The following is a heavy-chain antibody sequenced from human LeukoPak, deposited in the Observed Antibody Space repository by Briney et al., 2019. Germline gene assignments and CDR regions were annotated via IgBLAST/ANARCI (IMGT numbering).Heavy chain of an antibody. D-gene: IGHD6-13*01. CDR2: IYHSGST. CDR1: GYSISSGYY. Sequence: SETLSLTCTVSGYSISSGYYWGWIRQPPGKGLEWIGSIYHSGSTYYNPSLKSRVTISVDTSKNQFSLKLNSVTAADTAFYYCARLTYSNNWYFRRGLDNWFDPWGQGTLVTVSS. CDR3: ARLTYSNNWYFRRGLDNWFDP. V-gene: IGHV4-38-2*02. J-gene: IGHJ5*02.